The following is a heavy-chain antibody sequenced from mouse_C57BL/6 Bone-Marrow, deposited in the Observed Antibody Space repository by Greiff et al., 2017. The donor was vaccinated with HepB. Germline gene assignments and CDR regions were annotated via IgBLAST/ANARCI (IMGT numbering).Heavy chain of an antibody. J-gene: IGHJ2*01. CDR1: GYAFSSYW. CDR2: IYPGDGDT. V-gene: IGHV1-80*01. Sequence: QVQLQQSGAELVKPGASVKISCKASGYAFSSYWMNWVKQRPGKGLEWIGQIYPGDGDTNYNGKFKGKATLTADKSSSTAYMQLSSLTSEDSAVYFCAREGTWTSYFDYWGQGTTLTVSS. CDR3: AREGTWTSYFDY.